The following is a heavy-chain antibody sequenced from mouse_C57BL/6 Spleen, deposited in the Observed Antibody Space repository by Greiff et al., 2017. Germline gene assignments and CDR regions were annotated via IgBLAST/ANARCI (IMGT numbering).Heavy chain of an antibody. Sequence: EVKLQESGPGLVKPSQSLSLTCSVPGYSITSGYYWNWIRQFPGNKLEWMGYISYDGSNNYNPSLKNRISITLDTSKNQFFLKLNSVTTEDTATYYCARGATTVVATGFDYWGQGTTLTVSS. CDR2: ISYDGSN. D-gene: IGHD1-1*01. J-gene: IGHJ2*01. CDR3: ARGATTVVATGFDY. CDR1: GYSITSGYY. V-gene: IGHV3-6*01.